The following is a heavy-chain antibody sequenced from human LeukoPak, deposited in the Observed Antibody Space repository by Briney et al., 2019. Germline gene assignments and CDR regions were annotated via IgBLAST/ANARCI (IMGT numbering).Heavy chain of an antibody. J-gene: IGHJ6*03. V-gene: IGHV3-74*01. Sequence: GGSLRLSCAASGFTFSSYWMHWVRQAPGKGLVWVSRINSDGSSTSYADSVKGRFTISRDNAKNTLYLQMNSLRDEDTAVYYCARGDLHRGYSGYDRGGSYYYYMDVWGKGTTVTISS. CDR3: ARGDLHRGYSGYDRGGSYYYYMDV. CDR2: INSDGSST. CDR1: GFTFSSYW. D-gene: IGHD5-12*01.